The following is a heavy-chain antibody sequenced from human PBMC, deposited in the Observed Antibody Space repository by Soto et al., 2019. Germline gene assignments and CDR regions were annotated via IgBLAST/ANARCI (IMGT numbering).Heavy chain of an antibody. D-gene: IGHD2-15*01. CDR2: TYYSGYT. Sequence: SETLSLTCTVYGASNSDHKWHWIRQPPGMGLEWIGYTYYSGYTSYNPSLKSRITISVDTSKNQFSLTLNSVTAADTAVYYCAREWSALDFWGQGTLVTVSS. J-gene: IGHJ4*02. V-gene: IGHV4-59*11. CDR3: AREWSALDF. CDR1: GASNSDHK.